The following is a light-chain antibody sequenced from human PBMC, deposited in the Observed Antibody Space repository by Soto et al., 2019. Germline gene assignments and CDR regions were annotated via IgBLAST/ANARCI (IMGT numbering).Light chain of an antibody. CDR1: QSLSSW. CDR2: DAS. Sequence: DRVTITCRASQSLSSWLAWYQQKPGIAPKLLIYDASSLERGVPSRFSGSGSGTEFTLTIGSLQPDDFATYYCQQYNSYPITFGQGTRLEI. V-gene: IGKV1-5*01. CDR3: QQYNSYPIT. J-gene: IGKJ5*01.